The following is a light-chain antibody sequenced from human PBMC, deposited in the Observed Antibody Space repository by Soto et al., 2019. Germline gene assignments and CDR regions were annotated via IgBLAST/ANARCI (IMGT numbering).Light chain of an antibody. Sequence: EIVLTQSQGTLSLSPGERATLSCLASQTVPSRIAWYQQKPGQAPSLLIYGASTRATGVPDRFSGTGSGTEFTLTISSLKSEDYAVYYCQQYKSWPPITFGQGTRLEIK. V-gene: IGKV3-15*01. CDR1: QTVPSR. CDR2: GAS. CDR3: QQYKSWPPIT. J-gene: IGKJ5*01.